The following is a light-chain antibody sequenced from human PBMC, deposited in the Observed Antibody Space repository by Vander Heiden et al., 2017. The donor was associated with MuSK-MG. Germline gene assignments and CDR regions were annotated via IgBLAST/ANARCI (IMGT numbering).Light chain of an antibody. CDR2: EDS. CDR3: LSADSSGTYV. CDR1: AMPKKY. Sequence: SYELTQPPSVSVSLGQLAKITCSGEAMPKKYAYCYQQRPGQVHVLVICEDSGRPSGIPERFSGSSSGTIVTLTISGVQAEDEADYYCLSADSSGTYVFGTGTKVTVL. J-gene: IGLJ1*01. V-gene: IGLV3-16*01.